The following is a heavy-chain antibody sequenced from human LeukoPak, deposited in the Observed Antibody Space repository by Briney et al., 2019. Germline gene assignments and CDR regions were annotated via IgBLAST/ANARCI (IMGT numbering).Heavy chain of an antibody. Sequence: GGSLRLSCAASGFTFSSYGMHWVRQAPGKGLEWVAVIWYDGSNKYYVDSVKGRFTISRDNSENTLYLQMNSLRVEDTAVYYCARDRIAAAVGYGMDVWGQGTTVIVSS. D-gene: IGHD6-13*01. CDR3: ARDRIAAAVGYGMDV. V-gene: IGHV3-33*01. CDR2: IWYDGSNK. J-gene: IGHJ6*02. CDR1: GFTFSSYG.